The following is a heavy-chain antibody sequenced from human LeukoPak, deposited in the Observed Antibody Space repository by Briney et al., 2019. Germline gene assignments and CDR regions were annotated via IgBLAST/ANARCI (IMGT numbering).Heavy chain of an antibody. Sequence: ASVKVSCKASGYTFTGYYMHWVRQAPGQALEWMGWINPNSGRTNYAQKFQGRVTMTRDTSISTAYMELSRLRSHDTAVYYSARERGSGHSSGYYYYYYGMDVWGQGTTVTVSS. D-gene: IGHD3-22*01. J-gene: IGHJ6*02. CDR2: INPNSGRT. CDR3: ARERGSGHSSGYYYYYYGMDV. V-gene: IGHV1-2*02. CDR1: GYTFTGYY.